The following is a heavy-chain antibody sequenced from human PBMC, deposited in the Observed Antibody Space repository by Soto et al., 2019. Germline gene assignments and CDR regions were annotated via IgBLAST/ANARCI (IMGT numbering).Heavy chain of an antibody. J-gene: IGHJ4*02. V-gene: IGHV3-11*01. Sequence: GGSLRLSCAASGFTFSDYYMSWIRQAPGKGLEWVSYISSSGSTIYYADSVKGRFTISRDNAKNSLYLQMNSLRAEDTAVYYCAREVKYYDILTGYSDYWGQGTLVTVSS. D-gene: IGHD3-9*01. CDR1: GFTFSDYY. CDR3: AREVKYYDILTGYSDY. CDR2: ISSSGSTI.